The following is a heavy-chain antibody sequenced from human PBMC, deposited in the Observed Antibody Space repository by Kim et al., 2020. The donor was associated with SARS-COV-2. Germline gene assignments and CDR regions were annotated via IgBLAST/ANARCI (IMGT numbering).Heavy chain of an antibody. J-gene: IGHJ6*03. Sequence: GGSLRLSCTASGFTFGDYAMSWVRQAPGKGLEWVGFIRSKAYGGTTEYAASVKGRFTISRDDSKSIAYLQMNSLKTEDTAVYYCTRAVSGYDAPTFYYYYMDVWGKGTTVTVSS. CDR3: TRAVSGYDAPTFYYYYMDV. CDR2: IRSKAYGGTT. D-gene: IGHD5-12*01. CDR1: GFTFGDYA. V-gene: IGHV3-49*04.